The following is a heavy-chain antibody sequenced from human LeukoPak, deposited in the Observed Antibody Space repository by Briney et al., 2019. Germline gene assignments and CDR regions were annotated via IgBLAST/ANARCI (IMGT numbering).Heavy chain of an antibody. CDR2: INSDGSST. V-gene: IGHV3-74*01. Sequence: GGSLRLSCAASGFTFSSYWMHWVRQAPGKGLVWVSRINSDGSSTSYADSVKGRFTISRDNAKNTLYLQMNSLRAEDTAVYYCARGQGRGLRYFDCLSQPGFYWGQGTLVTVSS. CDR1: GFTFSSYW. CDR3: ARGQGRGLRYFDCLSQPGFY. D-gene: IGHD3-9*01. J-gene: IGHJ4*02.